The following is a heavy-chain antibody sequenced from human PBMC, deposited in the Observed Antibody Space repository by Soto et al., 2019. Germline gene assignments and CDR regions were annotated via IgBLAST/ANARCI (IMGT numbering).Heavy chain of an antibody. J-gene: IGHJ6*02. CDR2: INAGNGNT. CDR3: ASEYCGGDCYSAARYGMDV. CDR1: GYTFTSYA. V-gene: IGHV1-3*01. D-gene: IGHD2-21*02. Sequence: QVQLVQSGAEVKKPGASVKVSCKASGYTFTSYAMHWVRQAPGQRLEWMGWINAGNGNTKYSQKFQGRVTITRDTSASTAYMELSSLISEDTAVYYCASEYCGGDCYSAARYGMDVWGQGTTVTVSS.